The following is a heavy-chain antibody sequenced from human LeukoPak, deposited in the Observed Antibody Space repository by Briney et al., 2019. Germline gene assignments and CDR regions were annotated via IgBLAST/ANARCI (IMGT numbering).Heavy chain of an antibody. CDR1: GFIFSDYG. J-gene: IGHJ4*02. CDR3: ARWGGTRQYYFDY. D-gene: IGHD1-1*01. CDR2: TRFDGSIK. V-gene: IGHV3-33*01. Sequence: GGSLRLSCAVSGFIFSDYGFHWVRQAPGKGLEWVAVTRFDGSIKQYADSVKGRFTISRDDSKNTLYLQMNFLKSEDTTVYYCARWGGTRQYYFDYWGQGTLVTVSS.